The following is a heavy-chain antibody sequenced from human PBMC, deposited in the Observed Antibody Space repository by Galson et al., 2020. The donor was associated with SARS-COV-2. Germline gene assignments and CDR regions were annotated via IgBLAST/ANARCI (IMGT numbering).Heavy chain of an antibody. CDR3: AKDRENFYDKSGYKY. CDR2: IRGNGDSI. Sequence: GESLKISCAASGFNFRKYVMVWVRQAPGKGLEWVSGIRGNGDSIYFAESVKGRFAISRDNSKNVVYLQMNRLRVEDTAIYYCAKDRENFYDKSGYKYWGRGTLVTVSS. D-gene: IGHD3-22*01. J-gene: IGHJ4*02. CDR1: GFNFRKYV. V-gene: IGHV3-23*01.